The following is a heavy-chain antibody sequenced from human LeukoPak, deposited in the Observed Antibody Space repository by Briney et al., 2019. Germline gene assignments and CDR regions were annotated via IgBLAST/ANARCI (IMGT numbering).Heavy chain of an antibody. Sequence: ASVKVSCKASGYTFTGFYIHWLRQAPGQGLQWMGWINPESGDTNYAQKFQGRVTMTRDTSISAAYMELRSLRSDDTAVYYCARDGGEIWGQGTLVTVSS. D-gene: IGHD5-24*01. V-gene: IGHV1-2*02. CDR3: ARDGGEI. J-gene: IGHJ4*02. CDR2: INPESGDT. CDR1: GYTFTGFY.